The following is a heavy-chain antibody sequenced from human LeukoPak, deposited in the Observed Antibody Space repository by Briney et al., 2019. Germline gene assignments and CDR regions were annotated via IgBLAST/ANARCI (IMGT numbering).Heavy chain of an antibody. CDR2: ISGSGSDM. D-gene: IGHD6-25*01. CDR1: GFGVSDSY. V-gene: IGHV3-11*04. J-gene: IGHJ4*02. CDR3: ARGLGF. Sequence: GGSLRLSCVVSGFGVSDSYMTWIRQTPGKGLEWLAYISGSGSDMYYADSVKGRFTISRDNAKNSLYLQMNTLRAEDTAVYYCARGLGFWGQGTLVTVSS.